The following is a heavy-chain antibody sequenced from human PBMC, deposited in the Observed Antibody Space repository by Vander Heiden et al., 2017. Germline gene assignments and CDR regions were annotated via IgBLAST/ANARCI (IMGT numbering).Heavy chain of an antibody. V-gene: IGHV1-2*07. CDR3: ASESGSYYHY. J-gene: IGHJ4*02. CDR1: GYTFIASY. CDR2: INPNSGAT. D-gene: IGHD1-26*01. Sequence: VQLLQSAAEVKETGAAVKVSCTASGYTFIASYTRWLRQAPGQGLEWMGWINPNSGATAYAHNFQGRVTVTRDTAISTAYMELSRLTSDDTAVYYCASESGSYYHYWGQGTLVTVSS.